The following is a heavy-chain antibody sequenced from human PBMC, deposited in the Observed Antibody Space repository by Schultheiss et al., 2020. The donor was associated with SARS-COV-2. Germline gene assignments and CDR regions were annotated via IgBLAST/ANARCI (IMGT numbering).Heavy chain of an antibody. J-gene: IGHJ5*02. V-gene: IGHV4-61*08. CDR2: IYYSGST. Sequence: SETLSLTCTVSGGSVSSGGYYWSWIRQPPGKGLEWIGYIYYSGSTNYNPSLKSRVTISVDTSKNQFSLKLSSVTAADTAVYYCARDVRDFWSNWFDPWGQGTLVTVSS. D-gene: IGHD3-3*01. CDR1: GGSVSSGGYY. CDR3: ARDVRDFWSNWFDP.